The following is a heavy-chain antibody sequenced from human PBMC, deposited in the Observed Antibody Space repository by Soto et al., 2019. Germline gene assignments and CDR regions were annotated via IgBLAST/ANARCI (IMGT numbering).Heavy chain of an antibody. V-gene: IGHV1-18*01. Sequence: SVKVSCKASGYTYNNYGSSWVRQEPGQGLEWMGWINTYNGNTNHAQKLQGRVTMTTDTSTSTAYMELRSLRSDDTAVYYCARGVGSGTYYNQYNWFDPWGQGTLVTVSS. CDR3: ARGVGSGTYYNQYNWFDP. J-gene: IGHJ5*02. CDR2: INTYNGNT. D-gene: IGHD3-10*01. CDR1: GYTYNNYG.